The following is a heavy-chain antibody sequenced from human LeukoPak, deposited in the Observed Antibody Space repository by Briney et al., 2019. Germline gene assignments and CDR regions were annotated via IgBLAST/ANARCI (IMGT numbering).Heavy chain of an antibody. J-gene: IGHJ3*02. Sequence: PSETLSLTCTVSGGSISSSSYYWGWIRQPPGKGLEWIGSIYYSGSTYYNPSLKSRVTISVDTSKNQFSLKLSSVTAADTAVYYCARPRLRWSPYGTFDIWGQGTMVTVSS. CDR2: IYYSGST. D-gene: IGHD4-23*01. CDR1: GGSISSSSYY. V-gene: IGHV4-39*07. CDR3: ARPRLRWSPYGTFDI.